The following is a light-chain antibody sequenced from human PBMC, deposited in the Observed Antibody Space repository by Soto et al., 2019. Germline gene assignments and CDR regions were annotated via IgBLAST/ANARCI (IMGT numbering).Light chain of an antibody. V-gene: IGKV1-5*01. CDR1: HSISSG. CDR2: DAS. CDR3: QQYNSYWT. J-gene: IGKJ1*01. Sequence: DIQMTQSPSTLSASVGDRVTITCRASHSISSGLAWYQQKPGNAPQLLIFDASSMDSGVPSRFSGSGSGTEFTLTISSLQPDDFATYYCQQYNSYWTFGQGTKVDIK.